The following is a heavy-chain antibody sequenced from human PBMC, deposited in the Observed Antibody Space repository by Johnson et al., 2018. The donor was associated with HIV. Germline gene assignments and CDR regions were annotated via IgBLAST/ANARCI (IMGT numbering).Heavy chain of an antibody. J-gene: IGHJ3*02. D-gene: IGHD6-13*01. Sequence: VQLVESGGGLIQPGGSLRLSCAASGFTVSSNYMSWVRQAPGKGLEWVSVIYSGGSTYYADSVKDRFTISRDNSKNTLYLQMNSLRAEDTAGYYCAREIGYSSSWYLGSGWYPDAFDIWGQGTMVTVSS. CDR1: GFTVSSNY. CDR3: AREIGYSSSWYLGSGWYPDAFDI. V-gene: IGHV3-66*03. CDR2: IYSGGST.